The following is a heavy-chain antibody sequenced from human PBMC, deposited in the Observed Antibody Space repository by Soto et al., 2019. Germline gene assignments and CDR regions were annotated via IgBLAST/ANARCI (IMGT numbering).Heavy chain of an antibody. V-gene: IGHV4-59*01. CDR1: GGTLISYD. Sequence: PSETLSVTCPVSGGTLISYDWSWIRTPPGKGLEWIGYIYYTGYTNYNPSLKSRVTISVDTSKNQFSLNVSSVTAADTAVYYCARVKWFGESGFDYWGQGTLVTVS. CDR3: ARVKWFGESGFDY. CDR2: IYYTGYT. D-gene: IGHD3-10*01. J-gene: IGHJ4*02.